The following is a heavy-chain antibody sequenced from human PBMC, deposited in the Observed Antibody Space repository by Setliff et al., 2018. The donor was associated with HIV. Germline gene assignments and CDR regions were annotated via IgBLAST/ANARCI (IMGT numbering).Heavy chain of an antibody. CDR2: IYYSGNT. D-gene: IGHD3-16*01. J-gene: IGHJ4*02. Sequence: SETLSLTCTVSGGSISSNSYYWGWFRQPPGKGLEWIGSIYYSGNTNYSPSLKSRVTISLDTSKNQFSLKVLSVTAADTAVYYCAREGGTDRYFDYWGPGTPVTVSS. V-gene: IGHV4-39*07. CDR1: GGSISSNSYY. CDR3: AREGGTDRYFDY.